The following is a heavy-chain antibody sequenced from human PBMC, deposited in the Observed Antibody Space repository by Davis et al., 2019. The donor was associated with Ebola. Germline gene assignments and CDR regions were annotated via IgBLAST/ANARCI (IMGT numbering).Heavy chain of an antibody. CDR2: ISGSGGST. CDR1: GFTFSSYA. CDR3: AKSGLSFGVVKYHYGMDV. V-gene: IGHV3-23*01. D-gene: IGHD3-3*01. Sequence: PGGSLRLSCAASGFTFSSYAMHWVRQAPGKGLEWVSAISGSGGSTYYADSVKGRFTISRDNSKKTLYLQMNSLRAEDTAVYYCAKSGLSFGVVKYHYGMDVWGKGTTVTVSS. J-gene: IGHJ6*04.